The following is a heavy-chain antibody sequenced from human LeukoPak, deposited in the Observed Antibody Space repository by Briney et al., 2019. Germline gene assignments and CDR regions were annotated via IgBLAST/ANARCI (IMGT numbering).Heavy chain of an antibody. D-gene: IGHD1-26*01. J-gene: IGHJ4*02. Sequence: ASVKVSCKASGYTFTGHYLHWVRQAPGQGLEWMGWTNPNTGGTKYAQKFQGRVNMTRDTSIRTAYIELNTLRSDDTAVYYCARIYGWFSGAFDYWGQGTLVTVSS. CDR3: ARIYGWFSGAFDY. V-gene: IGHV1-2*02. CDR1: GYTFTGHY. CDR2: TNPNTGGT.